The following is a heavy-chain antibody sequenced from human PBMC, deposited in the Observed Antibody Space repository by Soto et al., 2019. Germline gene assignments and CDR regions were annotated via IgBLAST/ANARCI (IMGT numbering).Heavy chain of an antibody. V-gene: IGHV3-30*18. J-gene: IGHJ4*02. Sequence: QVQLVESGGGVVQPGRSLRLSCAASGFTFSSYGMHWVRQAPCKGLEWVAVISYDGSNKYYADSVKGRLTISRDNSKNALYLQMNSLRAEDTAVYYCAKGVGYFDYWGQGTLVTVSS. CDR3: AKGVGYFDY. CDR2: ISYDGSNK. CDR1: GFTFSSYG. D-gene: IGHD3-16*01.